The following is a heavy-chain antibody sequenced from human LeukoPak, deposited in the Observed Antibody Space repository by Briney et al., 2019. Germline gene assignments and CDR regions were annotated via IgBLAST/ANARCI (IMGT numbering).Heavy chain of an antibody. Sequence: SVKVSCEASGGTFSSYAISWVRQAPGQGLEWMGRIIPIFGTANYAQKFQGRVTITTDEPTSTAYMELRSLRSDDTAVYYCARAGSGWYRTSDYWGQGALVTVSS. CDR1: GGTFSSYA. CDR3: ARAGSGWYRTSDY. D-gene: IGHD6-19*01. J-gene: IGHJ4*02. V-gene: IGHV1-69*05. CDR2: IIPIFGTA.